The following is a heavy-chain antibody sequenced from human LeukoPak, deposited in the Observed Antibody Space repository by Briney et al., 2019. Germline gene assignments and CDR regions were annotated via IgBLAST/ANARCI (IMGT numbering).Heavy chain of an antibody. CDR2: IRGKAYGETT. Sequence: GGSLRLSCSVSGFSFSDYAMNWVRQAPGKGLEWVAFIRGKAYGETTDYAASVKGRFGISRDEFDSIAYLQMNSLKTEDTAVYYCARGSDSNFGARDGFDYWGQGTLVTVSS. D-gene: IGHD3-16*01. J-gene: IGHJ4*02. CDR1: GFSFSDYA. CDR3: ARGSDSNFGARDGFDY. V-gene: IGHV3-49*04.